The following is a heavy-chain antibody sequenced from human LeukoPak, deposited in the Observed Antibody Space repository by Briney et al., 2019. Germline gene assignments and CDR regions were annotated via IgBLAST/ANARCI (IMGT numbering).Heavy chain of an antibody. CDR2: IKQDGSEK. CDR3: ARGGYSYYMDV. D-gene: IGHD5-18*01. J-gene: IGHJ6*03. V-gene: IGHV3-7*02. Sequence: GFLRLSFAASGFPFSNFLMSWGRQAPGKGLGGVANIKQDGSEKYYVDSVKGRFTISRDNAKNSLYLQMNSLRAEDTAVYYCARGGYSYYMDVWGKGTTVTVSS. CDR1: GFPFSNFL.